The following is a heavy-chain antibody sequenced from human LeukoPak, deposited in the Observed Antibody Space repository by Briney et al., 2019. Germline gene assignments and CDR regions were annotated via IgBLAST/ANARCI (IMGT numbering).Heavy chain of an antibody. V-gene: IGHV4-39*01. Sequence: SETLSLTCTVSGGSISSSTHYWGWIRQPPGKRLEWMGSIYYTGSTYYNPSLRRRVTISVDTSKNQFSLKLSSVTAADTAVYYCARRGGSGYYSPFDSWGQGTLVTVSS. CDR2: IYYTGST. CDR3: ARRGGSGYYSPFDS. J-gene: IGHJ4*02. D-gene: IGHD3-3*01. CDR1: GGSISSSTHY.